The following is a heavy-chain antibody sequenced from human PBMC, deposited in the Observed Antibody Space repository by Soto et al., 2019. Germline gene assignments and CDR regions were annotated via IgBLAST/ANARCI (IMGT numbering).Heavy chain of an antibody. V-gene: IGHV3-30*18. Sequence: QVQLVESGGGVVQPGRSLRLSCEASGFSFNQYGMHWVRQAPGKGLEWVAFISYDGSKEFFADSVKGRFTISRDNSKNTFYLQLSSLRLEDTAVYYCAKDAEVWGGWYEKLGSGENWIDPWGQGSLVSVSS. CDR1: GFSFNQYG. D-gene: IGHD6-19*01. J-gene: IGHJ5*02. CDR3: AKDAEVWGGWYEKLGSGENWIDP. CDR2: ISYDGSKE.